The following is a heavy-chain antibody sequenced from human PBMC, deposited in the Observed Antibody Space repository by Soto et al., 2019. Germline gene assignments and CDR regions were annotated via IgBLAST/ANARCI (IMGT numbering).Heavy chain of an antibody. Sequence: QMQLVQSGPEVKQPGTSVKVSCKASGFTFSNSVVQWVRQTRGQRLEWIGWIVVGSGNRNYAQRFQERVTLTRDMSTSTAYMELSSLRFEDTAVYYCAADTAAAGTYYFYDMDVWGQGTTVTVSS. D-gene: IGHD6-13*01. J-gene: IGHJ6*02. CDR1: GFTFSNSV. V-gene: IGHV1-58*01. CDR2: IVVGSGNR. CDR3: AADTAAAGTYYFYDMDV.